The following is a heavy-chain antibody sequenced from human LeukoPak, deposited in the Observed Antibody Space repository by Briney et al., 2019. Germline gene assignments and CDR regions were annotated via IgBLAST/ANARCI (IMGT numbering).Heavy chain of an antibody. CDR1: GGTFSRYA. V-gene: IGHV1-69*04. J-gene: IGHJ4*02. CDR2: IIPILGIA. Sequence: ASVKVSCKASGGTFSRYAISWVRQAPGQGLEWMGRIIPILGIANYAQKFQGRVTITADKSTSTAYMELSSLRSEDTAVYYCAREDIVATDLVFDYWGQGTLVTVSS. D-gene: IGHD5-12*01. CDR3: AREDIVATDLVFDY.